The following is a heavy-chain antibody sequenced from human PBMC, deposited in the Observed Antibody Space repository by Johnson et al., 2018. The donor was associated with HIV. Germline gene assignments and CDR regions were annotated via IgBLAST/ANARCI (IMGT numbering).Heavy chain of an antibody. J-gene: IGHJ3*01. D-gene: IGHD3-10*01. CDR2: ISSSGSHL. Sequence: QVQLVESGGGLEQPGGSLRLSCAASGFSFSDYYMTWIRQAPGKGLEWVSFISSSGSHLYYTDSVKGRFTISRDNAKNSLYLQMNSLRAEDTAVYYCAREQVTLWFRASGAAFNVWGQGTMVTVSS. V-gene: IGHV3-11*04. CDR1: GFSFSDYY. CDR3: AREQVTLWFRASGAAFNV.